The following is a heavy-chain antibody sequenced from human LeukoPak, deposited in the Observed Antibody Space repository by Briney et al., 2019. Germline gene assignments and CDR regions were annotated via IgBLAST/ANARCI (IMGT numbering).Heavy chain of an antibody. CDR1: GFTFSIYA. CDR2: ISGSGGGT. J-gene: IGHJ4*02. Sequence: PGGSLRLSCAASGFTFSIYAMSWVRQAPGKGLEWVSAISGSGGGTYYADSVKGRFTISRDNSKNTLYLQMNSLRAEDTAVYYCARSARTRGDQDYWGQGTLVTVSS. CDR3: ARSARTRGDQDY. V-gene: IGHV3-23*01. D-gene: IGHD3-16*01.